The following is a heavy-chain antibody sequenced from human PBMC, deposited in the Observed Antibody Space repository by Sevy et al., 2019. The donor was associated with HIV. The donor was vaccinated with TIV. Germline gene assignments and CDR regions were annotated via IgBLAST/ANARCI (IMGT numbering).Heavy chain of an antibody. CDR2: ISANNGNT. CDR3: ARGDISGWSDY. J-gene: IGHJ4*02. Sequence: ASVKVYCKASGYTLTSYGIRWVRQAPGQGLEWMGWISANNGNTNYAQKLQGRVTMTTDTSTSTAYMELRSLRSDDTAVYYCARGDISGWSDYWGQGTLVTVSS. V-gene: IGHV1-18*01. D-gene: IGHD6-19*01. CDR1: GYTLTSYG.